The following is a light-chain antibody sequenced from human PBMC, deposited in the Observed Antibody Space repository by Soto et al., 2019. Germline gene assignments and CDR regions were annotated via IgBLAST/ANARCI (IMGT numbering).Light chain of an antibody. J-gene: IGLJ2*01. V-gene: IGLV4-69*01. Sequence: QPVLTQSPSASASLGASVKLTCTLSSGHSRYAIAWHQQQPETGPRYLMRINSDGSHTKEDGIPDRFSGSSSGAERYLTISRLQSEDEADYYCQTWGTGIQVFGGGTKLTVL. CDR3: QTWGTGIQV. CDR1: SGHSRYA. CDR2: INSDGSH.